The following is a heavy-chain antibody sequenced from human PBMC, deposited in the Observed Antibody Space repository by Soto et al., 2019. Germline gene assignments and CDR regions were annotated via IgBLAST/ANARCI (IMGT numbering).Heavy chain of an antibody. CDR1: GYTFTNYG. D-gene: IGHD6-25*01. V-gene: IGHV1-18*01. Sequence: QVQLVQSGAEVKKPGASVTVSCKASGYTFTNYGFSWVRQAPGQGLEWMGWISGYNGNTKYAEKFQNRVTMTTDTPTNTAQMERRSLRYHDSPVYSYASAGQAAYYSDGMDVWGLGTGVTVSS. J-gene: IGHJ6*02. CDR2: ISGYNGNT. CDR3: ASAGQAAYYSDGMDV.